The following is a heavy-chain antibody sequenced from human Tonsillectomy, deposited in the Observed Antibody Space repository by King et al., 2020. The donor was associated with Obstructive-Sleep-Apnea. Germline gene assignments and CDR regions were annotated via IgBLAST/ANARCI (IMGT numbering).Heavy chain of an antibody. V-gene: IGHV3-48*01. CDR1: GFTFRTYK. CDR3: ATDERALDD. D-gene: IGHD1-1*01. J-gene: IGHJ4*02. CDR2: IGVGSSPI. Sequence: VQLVVSGGGLVQPGGSLRLSCATSGFTFRTYKMKLVRHTPGKGVEWVAHIGVGSSPIYYADSVKGRFTISRDNARNSLYLQMNNLRAEDTAVYYCATDERALDDWGQGTLVTVSS.